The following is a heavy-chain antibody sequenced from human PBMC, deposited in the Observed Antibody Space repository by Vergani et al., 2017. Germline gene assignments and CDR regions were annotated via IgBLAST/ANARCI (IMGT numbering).Heavy chain of an antibody. V-gene: IGHV3-23*01. J-gene: IGHJ4*02. CDR2: ISGSGGST. CDR1: GFTFSSYA. CDR3: AKGGRGGKLVPDSD. Sequence: EVQLLESGGGLVQPGGSLRLSCAASGFTFSSYAMSWVRQAPGKGLEWVSAISGSGGSTYYADSVKGRFTIARDNSKNTLYLQMNSLRAEDAAVYYCAKGGRGGKLVPDSDWGQGTLVTVSS. D-gene: IGHD6-6*01.